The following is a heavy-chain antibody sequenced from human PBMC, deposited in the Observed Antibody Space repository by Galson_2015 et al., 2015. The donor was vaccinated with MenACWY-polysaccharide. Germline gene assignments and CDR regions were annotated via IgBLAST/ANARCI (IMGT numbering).Heavy chain of an antibody. Sequence: LRLSCAASGFTFSTYWMHWVRQAPGKGLVWVSRIKSDGSSTNYADPVKGRFTISRDNAKNTLYLQMNSLRAEDTALYYCARGYSAYDWGQGTLVTVSA. CDR1: GFTFSTYW. D-gene: IGHD5-12*01. J-gene: IGHJ4*02. V-gene: IGHV3-74*01. CDR2: IKSDGSST. CDR3: ARGYSAYD.